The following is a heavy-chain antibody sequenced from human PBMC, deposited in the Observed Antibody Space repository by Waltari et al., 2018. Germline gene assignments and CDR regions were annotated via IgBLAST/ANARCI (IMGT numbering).Heavy chain of an antibody. CDR2: INAGNGNT. D-gene: IGHD2-2*01. Sequence: QVPLVQSGAEVKKPGASVKVSFKASGYTFTSYAMHWVLQAPGQRLEWMGWINAGNGNTKYSQKFQGRVTITRDTSASTAYMELSSLRSEDTAVYYCARDVVVVPAAPGYYYGMDVWGQGTTVTVSS. CDR3: ARDVVVVPAAPGYYYGMDV. CDR1: GYTFTSYA. J-gene: IGHJ6*02. V-gene: IGHV1-3*01.